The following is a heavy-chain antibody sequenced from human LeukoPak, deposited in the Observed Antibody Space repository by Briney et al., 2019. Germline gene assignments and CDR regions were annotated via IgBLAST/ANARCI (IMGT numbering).Heavy chain of an antibody. V-gene: IGHV4-39*07. Sequence: SETLSLTCTVSGFTISSSNYYWGWLRQPPGKGLERNGSIYYTGGTYSNPSLKSRVTISVDTSKTQFSLRLSSVTAAETAVYYCAGERAVCTNGVCYNRGAFDIWGQGTMVTVSS. CDR1: GFTISSSNYY. CDR3: AGERAVCTNGVCYNRGAFDI. CDR2: IYYTGGT. D-gene: IGHD2-8*01. J-gene: IGHJ3*02.